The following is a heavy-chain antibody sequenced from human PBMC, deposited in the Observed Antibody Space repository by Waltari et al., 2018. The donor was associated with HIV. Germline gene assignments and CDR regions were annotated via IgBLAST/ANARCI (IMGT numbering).Heavy chain of an antibody. CDR2: ISRGSSYS. Sequence: EVRLVQSGGGLVKPGESLTLSCTASGFNFNLFSMTWVRLAPGKGLEWVPSISRGSSYSYYSDAVKGRFTVSRDNAKNSLLLQLNTLTAEDTALYYCVRDRTSLTTGDFESWGQGAPVTVSS. J-gene: IGHJ4*02. V-gene: IGHV3-21*02. D-gene: IGHD1-1*01. CDR3: VRDRTSLTTGDFES. CDR1: GFNFNLFS.